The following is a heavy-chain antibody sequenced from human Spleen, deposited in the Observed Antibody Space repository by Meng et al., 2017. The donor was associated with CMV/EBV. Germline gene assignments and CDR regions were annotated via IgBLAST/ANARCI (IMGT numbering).Heavy chain of an antibody. Sequence: GESLKISCTASGFTFSKFGMHWVRQAPGKGLEWVAFIRSDGSTTYYADSVKGRFTISRDNSKNTLYVQMNSLRPEDMATYYCAQFSDGYWGQGTLVTVSS. CDR3: AQFSDGY. J-gene: IGHJ4*01. D-gene: IGHD3-3*02. CDR2: IRSDGSTT. V-gene: IGHV3-30*02. CDR1: GFTFSKFG.